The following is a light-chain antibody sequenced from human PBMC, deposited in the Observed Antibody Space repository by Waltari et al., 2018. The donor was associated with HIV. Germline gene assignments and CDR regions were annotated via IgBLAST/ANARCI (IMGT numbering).Light chain of an antibody. V-gene: IGLV1-40*01. CDR2: DNT. Sequence: QSVLTQPPSVPGAPGQRVTISCTGSTSNIGAGYDVHWYQQFPGSVPRLLIYDNTNRPSGVPDRFSASKSGTSASLAISGLQAEDEADYYCQSYDSSLKVIFGGGTKVTVL. CDR3: QSYDSSLKVI. CDR1: TSNIGAGYD. J-gene: IGLJ2*01.